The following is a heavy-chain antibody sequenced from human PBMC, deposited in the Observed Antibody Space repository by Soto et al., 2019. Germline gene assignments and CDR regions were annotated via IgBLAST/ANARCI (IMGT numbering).Heavy chain of an antibody. CDR2: ISWNSGSI. V-gene: IGHV3-9*01. CDR3: AAIAVAGYFDY. J-gene: IGHJ4*02. D-gene: IGHD6-19*01. Sequence: EVQLVESGGGLVQPGRSLRLSCAASGFTFADYAMHWVRQAPWKGLEWVSGISWNSGSIGYADSVKGRFTISRDNAKNSLYLHMNSLRAEDTALYYCAAIAVAGYFDYWGQGTLVTVSS. CDR1: GFTFADYA.